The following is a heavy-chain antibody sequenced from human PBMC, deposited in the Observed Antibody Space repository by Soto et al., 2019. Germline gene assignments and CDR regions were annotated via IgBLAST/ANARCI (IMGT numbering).Heavy chain of an antibody. CDR3: ARDQGGPFDS. J-gene: IGHJ4*02. CDR1: VFSFSTYY. Sequence: QVQLQESGPGLVKPSETLSLTCTVSVFSFSTYYWSWIRQAPGKGLEWIGYIYYSGSSNYNPSLKSRVTMSVDTSKNQLSLKLLSVTAADTAVYYWARDQGGPFDSWGQATMVTVPS. V-gene: IGHV4-59*01. D-gene: IGHD2-15*01. CDR2: IYYSGSS.